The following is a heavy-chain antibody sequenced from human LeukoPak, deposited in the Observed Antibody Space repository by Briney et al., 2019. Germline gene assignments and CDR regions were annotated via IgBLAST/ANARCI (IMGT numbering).Heavy chain of an antibody. CDR3: ARVPNDSSGYVLDY. CDR1: GYTFRDYG. D-gene: IGHD3-22*01. Sequence: GRSLRLSCAASGYTFRDYGVHWVRQAPGKGLEWVAVIWYDGSNQYYADSVKGRFTVSRDKFKNTVSLQMNSLRAEDTAVYYCARVPNDSSGYVLDYWGQGTLVTVSS. CDR2: IWYDGSNQ. J-gene: IGHJ4*02. V-gene: IGHV3-33*01.